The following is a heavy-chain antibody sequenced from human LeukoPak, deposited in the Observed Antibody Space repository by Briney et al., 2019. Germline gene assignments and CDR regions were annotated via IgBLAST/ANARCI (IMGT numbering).Heavy chain of an antibody. Sequence: SETLSLTCTVSGGSISSSSYYWGWIRQPPGKGLEWIGSIYYSGSTYYNSSLKSRVTISVDTSKNQFSLKLSSVTAADTAVYYCATTTGTNDAFDIWGQGTMVTVSS. J-gene: IGHJ3*02. CDR2: IYYSGST. CDR1: GGSISSSSYY. CDR3: ATTTGTNDAFDI. D-gene: IGHD1-1*01. V-gene: IGHV4-39*01.